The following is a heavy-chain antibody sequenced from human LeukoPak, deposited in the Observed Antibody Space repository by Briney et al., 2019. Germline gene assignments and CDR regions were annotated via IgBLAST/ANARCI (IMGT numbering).Heavy chain of an antibody. Sequence: PGGSLRLSCVASGFAFSSYWMSWVRQAPGKGLEWVANIKEDGSEKYYVDSVKGRFTISRDNAKNSLYLQMNSLRAEDTAVYYFARDQRFYYYRAVGGKGPTAPVS. CDR3: ARDQRFYYYRAV. CDR1: GFAFSSYW. CDR2: IKEDGSEK. V-gene: IGHV3-7*01. J-gene: IGHJ6*03.